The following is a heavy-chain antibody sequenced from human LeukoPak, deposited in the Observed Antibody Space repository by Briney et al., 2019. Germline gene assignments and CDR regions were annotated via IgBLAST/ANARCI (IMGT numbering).Heavy chain of an antibody. CDR2: IYHSGST. J-gene: IGHJ4*02. V-gene: IGHV4-38-2*01. D-gene: IGHD3-3*01. CDR3: ARSGLRFLEWLLFIDY. Sequence: SETLSLTCAVSGYSIRSGYYWGWIRQPPGKGLEWIGSIYHSGSTYYNPSLKSRVTISVDTSKNQFSLKLSSVTAADTAVYYCARSGLRFLEWLLFIDYWGQGTLVTVSS. CDR1: GYSIRSGYY.